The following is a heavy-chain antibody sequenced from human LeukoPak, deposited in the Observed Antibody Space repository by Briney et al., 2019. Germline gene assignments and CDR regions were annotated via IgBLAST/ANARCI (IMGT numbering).Heavy chain of an antibody. D-gene: IGHD2-2*01. V-gene: IGHV4-38-2*02. J-gene: IGHJ1*01. CDR2: IYHSGST. CDR1: GYSISSGYY. CDR3: ARLIVVPAAIVYFQH. Sequence: SETLSLTCTVSGYSISSGYYWGWIRQPPGKGLEWIGSIYHSGSTYYNPSLKSRVTISVDTSKNQFSLKLSSVTAADTAVYYCARLIVVPAAIVYFQHWGQGTLVTVSS.